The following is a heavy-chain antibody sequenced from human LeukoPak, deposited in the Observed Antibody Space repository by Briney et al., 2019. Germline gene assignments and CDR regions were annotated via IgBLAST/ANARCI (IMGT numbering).Heavy chain of an antibody. Sequence: AEPLSLTCTVSCDSISTYYWSWIRQPPGKRLEWIGYIYFSGTTNYNPSLKSRHTISVDTSENEFSLRLSSVTAADTAVYYCARHGPLYDIWSAQFYFDYWGQGTLVTVSS. J-gene: IGHJ4*02. D-gene: IGHD3-3*01. CDR3: ARHGPLYDIWSAQFYFDY. CDR2: IYFSGTT. V-gene: IGHV4-59*08. CDR1: CDSISTYY.